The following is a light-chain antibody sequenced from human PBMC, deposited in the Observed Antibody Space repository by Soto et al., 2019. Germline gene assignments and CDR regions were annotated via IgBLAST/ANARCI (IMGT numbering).Light chain of an antibody. CDR2: DAS. CDR1: PSVTNF. CDR3: QQRGET. V-gene: IGKV3-11*02. J-gene: IGKJ5*01. Sequence: EVVLTQSPVTLSLSPGERATLSCRASPSVTNFLAWYQQKPGHPPRLLMFDASRRVAGIPPRFSGGGFGREFTLTISSLEPEDFAIYYCQQRGETFGPGTRLEIK.